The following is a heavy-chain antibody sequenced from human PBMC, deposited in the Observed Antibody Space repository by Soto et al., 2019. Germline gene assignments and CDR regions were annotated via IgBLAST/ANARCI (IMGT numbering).Heavy chain of an antibody. CDR1: GGSISSGGYY. Sequence: QVQLQESGPGLVKPSQTLSLTCTVSGGSISSGGYYWSWIRQHPGKGLEWIGYIYYSGSTYYNPSLKSRVTISVDTSTNKFSLKLRSVTAADTAVYYCARDGSRGPYSGYDYYYGMDVWGQGTTVTVSS. CDR2: IYYSGST. D-gene: IGHD5-12*01. CDR3: ARDGSRGPYSGYDYYYGMDV. V-gene: IGHV4-31*03. J-gene: IGHJ6*02.